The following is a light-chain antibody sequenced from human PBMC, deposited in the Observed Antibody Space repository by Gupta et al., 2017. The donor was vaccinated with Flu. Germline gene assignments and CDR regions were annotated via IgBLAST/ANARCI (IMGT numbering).Light chain of an antibody. Sequence: VLTLSPATLSLSPGERATLSCRASQSVSSYLAWYQQKPGQAPRLLIYDASNRATGIPARFSGSGSGTDFTLTISSLEPEDFAVYYCQQRSNWPPPFTFGPGTKVDIK. V-gene: IGKV3-11*01. CDR2: DAS. CDR3: QQRSNWPPPFT. CDR1: QSVSSY. J-gene: IGKJ3*01.